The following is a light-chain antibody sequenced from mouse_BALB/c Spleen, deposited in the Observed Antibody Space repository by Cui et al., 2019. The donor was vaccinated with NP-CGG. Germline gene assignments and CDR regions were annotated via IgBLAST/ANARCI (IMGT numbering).Light chain of an antibody. J-gene: IGLJ1*01. Sequence: QAVGTQESALTTSPGETVTLTCRSSTGAVTTSNYANWVQEKPDHLFTGLIGGTSSRVPGVPARFSGSLIGDKAALTISGAQTEDEAIYFCALWYSNHWVFGGGTKLTVL. CDR3: ALWYSNHWV. CDR2: GTS. CDR1: TGAVTTSNY. V-gene: IGLV1*01.